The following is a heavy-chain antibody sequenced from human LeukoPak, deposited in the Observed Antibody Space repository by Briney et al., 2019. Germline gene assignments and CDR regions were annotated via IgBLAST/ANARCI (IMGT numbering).Heavy chain of an antibody. V-gene: IGHV4-4*07. CDR1: GGSLSNYN. J-gene: IGHJ6*01. D-gene: IGHD6-19*01. Sequence: SEALSLTCTVSGGSLSNYNWSWIRQPAGKGLEWIGRISTSGSPNYNPSLKSRVTLSVDTSKNQFSLKLTSVTAADTAVYYCARGSGWFFSTFYGMDIWGQGTTVTVSS. CDR2: ISTSGSP. CDR3: ARGSGWFFSTFYGMDI.